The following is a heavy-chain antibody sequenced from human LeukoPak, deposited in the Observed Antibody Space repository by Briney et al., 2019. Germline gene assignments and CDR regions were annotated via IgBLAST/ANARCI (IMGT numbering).Heavy chain of an antibody. CDR2: IYYRGAT. V-gene: IGHV4-39*01. Sequence: SETLSLTCSVSGGSITDDNYYWGWIRQPPGKGLEWIGAIYYRGATSYMPSLKSRVTISVDTSKNQFSLKLDSVTAADTSVYYCARHRYYYDKSACSFDSWGQGTLVTVSS. D-gene: IGHD3-22*01. J-gene: IGHJ4*02. CDR1: GGSITDDNYY. CDR3: ARHRYYYDKSACSFDS.